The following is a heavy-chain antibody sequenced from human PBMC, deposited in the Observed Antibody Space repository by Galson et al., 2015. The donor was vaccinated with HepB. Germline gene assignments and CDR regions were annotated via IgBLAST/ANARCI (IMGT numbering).Heavy chain of an antibody. D-gene: IGHD2-21*02. J-gene: IGHJ4*02. CDR1: GFTFNNAW. Sequence: SLRLSCAASGFTFNNAWMYWVRQAPGKGLEWVGRIKSKKDGGTTDYAAPVKGRFTIWRDDSKRTLYLQMDSLKIEDTAMYYCTGRVTADYWGQGTLVTVSS. CDR2: IKSKKDGGTT. V-gene: IGHV3-15*01. CDR3: TGRVTADY.